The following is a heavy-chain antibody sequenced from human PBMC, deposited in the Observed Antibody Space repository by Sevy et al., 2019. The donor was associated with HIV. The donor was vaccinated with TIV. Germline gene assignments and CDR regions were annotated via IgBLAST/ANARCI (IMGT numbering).Heavy chain of an antibody. CDR1: GFTFSSYA. D-gene: IGHD4-17*01. CDR3: ARDLGDGDYDHAFDI. J-gene: IGHJ3*02. V-gene: IGHV3-30-3*01. CDR2: ISYDGSNK. Sequence: GGSLRLSCAASGFTFSSYAMHWVRQAPGKGLEWVAVISYDGSNKYYADSVKGRFTISRDNSKNTLYLQMNSLRAEDTALYYCARDLGDGDYDHAFDIWGQGTMVTVSS.